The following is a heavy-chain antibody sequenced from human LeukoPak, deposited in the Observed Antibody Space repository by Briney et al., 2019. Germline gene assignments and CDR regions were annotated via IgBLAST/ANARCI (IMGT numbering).Heavy chain of an antibody. Sequence: PSETLSLTCTVSGGSISSYYWSWIRQPPGKGLEWIGYIYYSGSTNYNPSLKSRVTISVDTSKNQFSLKLSSVTAADTAVYYCARLGIDSSGYPIFDYWGQGTLVTVSS. CDR1: GGSISSYY. V-gene: IGHV4-59*08. D-gene: IGHD3-22*01. J-gene: IGHJ4*02. CDR2: IYYSGST. CDR3: ARLGIDSSGYPIFDY.